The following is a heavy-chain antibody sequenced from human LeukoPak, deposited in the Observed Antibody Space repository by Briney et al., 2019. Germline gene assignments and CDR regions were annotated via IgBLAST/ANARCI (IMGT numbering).Heavy chain of an antibody. CDR2: INQSGST. D-gene: IGHD3-10*01. V-gene: IGHV4-34*01. J-gene: IGHJ4*02. CDR3: ASRGRAYGSGSYYNRYYFDY. Sequence: SETLSLTCAVYGGSFSGYYWSWIRQPPGKGLEWIGEINQSGSTNYNPSLKSRVTISVDTSKNQFSLKLSSVTAADTAVYYCASRGRAYGSGSYYNRYYFDYWGQGTLVTVSS. CDR1: GGSFSGYY.